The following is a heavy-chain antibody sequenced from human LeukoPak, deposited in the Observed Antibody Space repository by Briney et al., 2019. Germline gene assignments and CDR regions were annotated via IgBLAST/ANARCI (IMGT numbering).Heavy chain of an antibody. CDR1: GFTFSDYY. Sequence: PGGSLRLSCAASGFTFSDYYMSWIRQAPGKGLEWVSYISSSGSTIYYADSVKGRFTISRDNAKNSLYLQMNSLRAEDTAVYYCAKSSPSYVWGSYRLYYFDYWGQGTLVTVSS. CDR2: ISSSGSTI. J-gene: IGHJ4*02. CDR3: AKSSPSYVWGSYRLYYFDY. D-gene: IGHD3-16*02. V-gene: IGHV3-11*01.